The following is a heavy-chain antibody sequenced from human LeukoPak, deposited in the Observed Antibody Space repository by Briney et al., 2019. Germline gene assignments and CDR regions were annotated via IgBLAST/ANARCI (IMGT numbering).Heavy chain of an antibody. CDR2: ISSSSSYI. Sequence: PGGSLRLSCAASGFTFSSYSMNWVRQAPGKGLEWVSSISSSSSYIYYADSVKGRFTISRDNAKNSLYLQTNSLRAEDTAVYYCARSSSGLPVNWGQGTLVTVSS. CDR3: ARSSSGLPVN. V-gene: IGHV3-21*01. J-gene: IGHJ4*02. CDR1: GFTFSSYS. D-gene: IGHD3-10*01.